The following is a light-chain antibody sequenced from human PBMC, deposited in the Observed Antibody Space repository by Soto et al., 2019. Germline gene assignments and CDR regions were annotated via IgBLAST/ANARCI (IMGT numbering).Light chain of an antibody. V-gene: IGKV1-39*01. CDR3: QQSYSTPYT. CDR2: AAS. CDR1: QSISSY. J-gene: IGKJ2*01. Sequence: DVPMTQSPSSLSASVGDRVTITCRASQSISSYLNWYQQKPGKAPKLLIYAASSLQSGVPSKFSGSGSGTDFTLTISSLHPEDFATYYCQQSYSTPYTFGQGTKLELK.